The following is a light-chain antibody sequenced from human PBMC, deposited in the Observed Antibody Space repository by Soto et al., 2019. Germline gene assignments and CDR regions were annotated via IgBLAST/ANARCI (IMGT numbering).Light chain of an antibody. V-gene: IGLV2-8*01. Sequence: QSVLTQPPSASGSPGQSVTISCPGTSSDVGGYNYVSWYQQHPGKAPKLMIYEVSKRPSGVPDRFSGSKSGNTASLTVSGLQAEDEADYYCSSYAGNTVVFGGGTKVTVL. CDR3: SSYAGNTVV. CDR1: SSDVGGYNY. J-gene: IGLJ3*02. CDR2: EVS.